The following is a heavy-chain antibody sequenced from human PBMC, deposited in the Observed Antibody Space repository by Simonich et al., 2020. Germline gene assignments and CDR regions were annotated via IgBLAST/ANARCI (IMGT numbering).Heavy chain of an antibody. CDR2: IYHRGST. Sequence: QVQLQESGPGLVKPSETLSLTCAVSGYSISSGYYWGWIRQPPGKGLEWIGSIYHRGSTYDTPPPNSRVTISVDTSKNQFSLKLSSVTAADTAVYYCARVGYSNYYYYGMDVWGQGTTVTVSS. D-gene: IGHD6-13*01. J-gene: IGHJ6*02. CDR3: ARVGYSNYYYYGMDV. CDR1: GYSISSGYY. V-gene: IGHV4-38-2*01.